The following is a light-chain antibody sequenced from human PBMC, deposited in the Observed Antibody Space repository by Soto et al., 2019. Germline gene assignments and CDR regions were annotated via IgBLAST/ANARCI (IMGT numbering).Light chain of an antibody. V-gene: IGKV1-39*01. Sequence: DIQMTQSPASRSASAGDRVTITCRASQSISSYLNWYQQKPGKAPKLLIYAASNLQSEFPSRFSRSGSGTDFTLTISSLQPEDFATYFCQQSAKTPFTFGPGTKVEIK. CDR2: AAS. CDR1: QSISSY. J-gene: IGKJ3*01. CDR3: QQSAKTPFT.